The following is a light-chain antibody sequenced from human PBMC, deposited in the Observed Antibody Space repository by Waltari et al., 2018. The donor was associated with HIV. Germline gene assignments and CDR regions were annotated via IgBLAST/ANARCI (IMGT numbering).Light chain of an antibody. CDR2: AAS. Sequence: DIQMTQSPSSVSASVGDRVTITCRASQAINTWLAWYQQRPGKAPKLLIYAASTLQSGVPSRFSGSGSGTDFTLTISSLQPEDFATYYCLQDFKYPWTFGQGTKVEIK. J-gene: IGKJ1*01. V-gene: IGKV1-12*01. CDR1: QAINTW. CDR3: LQDFKYPWT.